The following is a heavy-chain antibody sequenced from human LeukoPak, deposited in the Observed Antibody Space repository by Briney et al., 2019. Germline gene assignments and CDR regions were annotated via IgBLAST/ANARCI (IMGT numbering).Heavy chain of an antibody. CDR3: ARSDVYYFDY. J-gene: IGHJ4*02. CDR1: GFTFPRYY. V-gene: IGHV1-2*02. CDR2: INPNSGST. Sequence: ASVKLSCNASGFTFPRYYIHWVRQAPGQALEWMGWINPNSGSTNYTQKFQGRVNMTRNTSISTAYMELGRLRSDDTAVYYCARSDVYYFDYWGQGTLVTVSS. D-gene: IGHD6-19*01.